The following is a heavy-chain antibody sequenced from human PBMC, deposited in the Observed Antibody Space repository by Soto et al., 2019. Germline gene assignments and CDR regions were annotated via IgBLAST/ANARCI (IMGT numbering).Heavy chain of an antibody. D-gene: IGHD4-17*01. J-gene: IGHJ3*02. Sequence: ESLKISCKGSGYSFTSYWIGWVRQMPGKGLEWMGIIYPGDSDTRYSPSFQGQVTISADKSISTAYLQWSSLRASDTAMYYCARSQNDYGDYGAFDIWGQGTMVTVSS. V-gene: IGHV5-51*01. CDR3: ARSQNDYGDYGAFDI. CDR1: GYSFTSYW. CDR2: IYPGDSDT.